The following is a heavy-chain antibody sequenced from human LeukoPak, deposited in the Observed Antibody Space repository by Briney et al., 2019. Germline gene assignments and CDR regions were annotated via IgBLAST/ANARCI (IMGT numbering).Heavy chain of an antibody. J-gene: IGHJ3*02. CDR2: ISSSSSYI. CDR1: GFTFSSYS. Sequence: KAGGSLRLSCAASGFTFSSYSMNWVRQAPGKGLEWVSSISSSSSYIYHADSVKGRFTISRDNAKNSLYLHMNSLRAEDTAVYYCARDKASGAYYYDSSGYYGVNDAFDIWGQGTMVTVSS. V-gene: IGHV3-21*01. CDR3: ARDKASGAYYYDSSGYYGVNDAFDI. D-gene: IGHD3-22*01.